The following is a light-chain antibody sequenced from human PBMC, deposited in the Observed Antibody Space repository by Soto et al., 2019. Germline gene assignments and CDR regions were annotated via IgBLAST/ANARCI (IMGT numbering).Light chain of an antibody. V-gene: IGKV1-9*01. CDR1: QSISSY. J-gene: IGKJ5*01. Sequence: DHQSTEPPTLLSAPVGDRVPNNSRASQSISSYLAWYQQKPGKAPKLLIYAASTLQSGVPSRFSGSGSGTEFTLTISSLQPEDFATYYCQQLIRYPSSFGQGTRLEIK. CDR3: QQLIRYPSS. CDR2: AAS.